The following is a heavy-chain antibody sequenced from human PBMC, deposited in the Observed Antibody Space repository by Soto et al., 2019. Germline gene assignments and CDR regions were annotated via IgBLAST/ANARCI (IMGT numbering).Heavy chain of an antibody. Sequence: SETLSLTCAVSGYSISSGYYWGWIRQPPGQGLEWIGSIYHSGSTYYNPSLKSRVTISVDTSKNQFSLKLSSVTAADTAVYYCARVGGSTGWNYYYYYYGMDVWGQGTTVTVSS. CDR1: GYSISSGYY. J-gene: IGHJ6*02. D-gene: IGHD1-7*01. CDR2: IYHSGST. CDR3: ARVGGSTGWNYYYYYYGMDV. V-gene: IGHV4-38-2*01.